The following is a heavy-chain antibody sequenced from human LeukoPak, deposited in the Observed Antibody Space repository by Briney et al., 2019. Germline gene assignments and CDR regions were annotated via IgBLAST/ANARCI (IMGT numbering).Heavy chain of an antibody. V-gene: IGHV3-48*03. CDR1: GFTFSSYA. Sequence: GGSLRLSCAASGFTFSSYAMSWVRQAPGKGLEWVSAISSSGTTIYYADSGKGRFTISRDNAKNSLYLQMNSLRAEDTAVYYCARDVAPIDYWGQGTLVTVSS. J-gene: IGHJ4*02. CDR3: ARDVAPIDY. CDR2: ISSSGTTI.